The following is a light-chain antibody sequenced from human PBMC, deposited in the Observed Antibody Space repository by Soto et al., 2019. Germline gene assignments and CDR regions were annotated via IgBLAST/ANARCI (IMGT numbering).Light chain of an antibody. CDR1: QSLVYGDGNIY. CDR2: KVS. V-gene: IGKV2-30*01. J-gene: IGKJ5*01. CDR3: MQGTHWPIT. Sequence: DVVMTQSPLSLPVTLGQPASISCRSNQSLVYGDGNIYLNWFQQRPGRSPRRLIYKVSNRDSGVPARFSGSGSGTDFALKFSRVEAEDVGVYYCMQGTHWPITFGQGTRLEIK.